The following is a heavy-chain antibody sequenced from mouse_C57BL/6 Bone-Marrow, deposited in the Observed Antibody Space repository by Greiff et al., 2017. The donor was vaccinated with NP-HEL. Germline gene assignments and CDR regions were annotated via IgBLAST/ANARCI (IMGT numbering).Heavy chain of an antibody. CDR2: ISYDGSN. CDR3: ALLRRAMDY. D-gene: IGHD2-12*01. CDR1: GYSITSGYY. V-gene: IGHV3-6*01. Sequence: DVQLQESGPGLVKPSQSLSLTCSVTGYSITSGYYWNWIRQFPGNKLEWMGYISYDGSNNYNPSLKNRISITRDTSRNQFFLKLNSVTTEDTATYYCALLRRAMDYWGQGTSVTVSS. J-gene: IGHJ4*01.